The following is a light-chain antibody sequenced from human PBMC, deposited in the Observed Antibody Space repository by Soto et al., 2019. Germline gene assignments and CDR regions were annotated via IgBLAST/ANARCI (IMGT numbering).Light chain of an antibody. Sequence: DIQMTQSPSTLPASVGDRVTITCRASQSLSSWLAWYQQKPGKAPKSLIYKASSLESGVPSRFSGSGSGTEFTLTISSLQPDDFATYYCQQYLSYPITFGQGTRLEIK. CDR2: KAS. V-gene: IGKV1-5*03. J-gene: IGKJ5*01. CDR1: QSLSSW. CDR3: QQYLSYPIT.